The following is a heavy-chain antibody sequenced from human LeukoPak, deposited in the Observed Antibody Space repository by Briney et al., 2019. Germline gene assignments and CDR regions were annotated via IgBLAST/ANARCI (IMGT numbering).Heavy chain of an antibody. V-gene: IGHV3-7*01. Sequence: GGFLRLSCAASGFTFSSYWMSWVRQAPGKGLEWVANIKQDGSEKYYVDPVKGRFTISRDNAKNSLYLQMNSLRAEDTAVYYCARVRITMVRGVTNFDYWGQGTLVTVSS. CDR2: IKQDGSEK. D-gene: IGHD3-10*01. J-gene: IGHJ4*02. CDR1: GFTFSSYW. CDR3: ARVRITMVRGVTNFDY.